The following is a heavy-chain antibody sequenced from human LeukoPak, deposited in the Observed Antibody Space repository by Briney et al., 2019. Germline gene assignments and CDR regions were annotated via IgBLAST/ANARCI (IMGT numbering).Heavy chain of an antibody. CDR2: ISAYNGNT. CDR1: GYSFTSYG. J-gene: IGHJ4*02. CDR3: ARSPTVTLLYYFDY. V-gene: IGHV1-18*01. D-gene: IGHD4-17*01. Sequence: ASVKVPCKTSGYSFTSYGISWVRQAPGQGPEWMGWISAYNGNTNYAQKLQGRVTMTTDTSTNTAYMELRSLRSDDTAVYYCARSPTVTLLYYFDYWGQGTLVTVSS.